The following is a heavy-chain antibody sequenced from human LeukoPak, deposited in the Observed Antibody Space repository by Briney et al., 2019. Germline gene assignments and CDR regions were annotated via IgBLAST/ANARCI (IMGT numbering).Heavy chain of an antibody. J-gene: IGHJ3*02. CDR2: MNPNSGNT. CDR3: ARAVQDVVIHDAFDI. D-gene: IGHD3-22*01. Sequence: ASVKVSCTASGYTFTSYDINWVRQATGQGLEWMGWMNPNSGNTGYAQKFQGRVTMTRNTSISTAYMELSSLRSEDTAVYYCARAVQDVVIHDAFDIWGQGTMVTVSS. CDR1: GYTFTSYD. V-gene: IGHV1-8*01.